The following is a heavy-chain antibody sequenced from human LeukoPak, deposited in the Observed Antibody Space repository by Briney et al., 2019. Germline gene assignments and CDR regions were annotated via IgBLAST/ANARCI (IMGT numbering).Heavy chain of an antibody. CDR2: ISGSGGST. CDR3: ARDKYYYGSGSYTRFDY. D-gene: IGHD3-10*01. CDR1: GFTFSSYG. V-gene: IGHV3-23*01. J-gene: IGHJ4*02. Sequence: PGGTLRLSCAASGFTFSSYGMIWVRQAPGKGLEWVSAISGSGGSTYYADSVKGRFTISRDNFKNTLYLQMHSLRAEDTAVYYCARDKYYYGSGSYTRFDYWGQGTLVTVSS.